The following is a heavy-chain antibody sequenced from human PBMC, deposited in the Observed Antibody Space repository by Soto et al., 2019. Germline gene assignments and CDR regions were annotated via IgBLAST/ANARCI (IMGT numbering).Heavy chain of an antibody. CDR2: INPSGGST. D-gene: IGHD5-18*01. V-gene: IGHV1-46*01. CDR3: ARSGYSLDYYYYGMDV. Sequence: ASVKVSCKASGYTFTSYYMHWVRQAPGQGLEWMGIINPSGGSTSYAQKFQGRVTMTRDTSTSTVYMELSSLRSEDTAVYYCARSGYSLDYYYYGMDVWGQGTTVTVS. J-gene: IGHJ6*02. CDR1: GYTFTSYY.